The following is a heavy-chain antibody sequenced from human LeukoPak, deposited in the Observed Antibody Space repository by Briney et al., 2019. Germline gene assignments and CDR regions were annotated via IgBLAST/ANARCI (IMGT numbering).Heavy chain of an antibody. CDR3: AREVYYGSGSYIPYGY. CDR2: INPNSGGT. CDR1: GYTFTGYY. D-gene: IGHD3-10*01. Sequence: ASVKVSCKASGYTFTGYYMHWVRQAPGQGLEWMGWINPNSGGTNYAQKVQGWVTMTRDTSISTAYMELSRLRSDDTAVYYCAREVYYGSGSYIPYGYWGQGTLVTVSS. J-gene: IGHJ4*02. V-gene: IGHV1-2*04.